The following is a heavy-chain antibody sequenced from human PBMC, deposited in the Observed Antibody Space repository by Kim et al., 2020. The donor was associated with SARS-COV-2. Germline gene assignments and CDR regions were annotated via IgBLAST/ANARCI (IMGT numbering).Heavy chain of an antibody. V-gene: IGHV3-74*01. CDR2: INSDGSST. D-gene: IGHD3-22*01. Sequence: GGSLRHSCAASGFTFSSYWMHWVRQAPGKGLVWVSRINSDGSSTSYADSVKGRFTISRDNAKNTLYLQMNSLRAEDTAVYYCAREQIVVSGGPDYWGQGTLVTVSS. CDR3: AREQIVVSGGPDY. J-gene: IGHJ4*02. CDR1: GFTFSSYW.